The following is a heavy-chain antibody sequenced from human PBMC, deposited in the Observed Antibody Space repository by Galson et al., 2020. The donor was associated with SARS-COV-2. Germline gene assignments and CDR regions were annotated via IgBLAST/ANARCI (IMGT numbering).Heavy chain of an antibody. V-gene: IGHV3-21*01. CDR1: GFNFNSFT. CDR2: ITSSSSFI. J-gene: IGHJ3*02. D-gene: IGHD3-10*01. Sequence: PGGSLRLSCVGSGFNFNSFTMNWVRQSPGKGLEWVSSITSSSSFIYYPDSVKGRFTISRDNAKNSLYLQMNSLRADDTAVYYCARARELLLSFGDSSAVGPAAFDIWGQGTLVAVSS. CDR3: ARARELLLSFGDSSAVGPAAFDI.